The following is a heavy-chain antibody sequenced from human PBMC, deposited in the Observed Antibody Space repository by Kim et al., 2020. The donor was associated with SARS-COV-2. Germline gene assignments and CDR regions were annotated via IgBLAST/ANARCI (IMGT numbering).Heavy chain of an antibody. Sequence: DTGNPTYAQGFTGRFVFSLDTSVSTAYLQISSLKAEDTAVYYCARNGVGATDYWGQGTLVTVSS. D-gene: IGHD1-26*01. V-gene: IGHV7-4-1*02. CDR2: DTGNP. CDR3: ARNGVGATDY. J-gene: IGHJ4*02.